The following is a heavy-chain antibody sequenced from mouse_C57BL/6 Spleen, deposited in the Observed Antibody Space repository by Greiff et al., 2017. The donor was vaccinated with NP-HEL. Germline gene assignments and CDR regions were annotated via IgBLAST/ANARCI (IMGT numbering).Heavy chain of an antibody. Sequence: QVQLKQSGAELVKPGASVKMSCKASGYTFTSYWITWVKQRPGQGLEWIGDIYPGSGSTNYNEKFKSKGTLTVDTSSSTAYMQLSSLTSEDSAVYYCAGSSGSFDYWGQGTTRTVSS. CDR1: GYTFTSYW. V-gene: IGHV1-55*01. D-gene: IGHD3-2*02. J-gene: IGHJ2*01. CDR2: IYPGSGST. CDR3: AGSSGSFDY.